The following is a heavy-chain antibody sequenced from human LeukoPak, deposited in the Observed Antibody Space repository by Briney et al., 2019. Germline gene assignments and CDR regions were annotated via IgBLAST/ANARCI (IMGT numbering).Heavy chain of an antibody. CDR1: GGSFSGYY. CDR3: ASEYYDFWSGYSPYSYYMDV. J-gene: IGHJ6*03. D-gene: IGHD3-3*01. V-gene: IGHV4-34*01. Sequence: SETLSLTCAVYGGSFSGYYWSWIRQPPGKGLEWIGEMNHSGSTNYNPSLKSRVTISVDTSKNQFSLKLSSVTAADTAVYYCASEYYDFWSGYSPYSYYMDVWGKGTTVTVSS. CDR2: MNHSGST.